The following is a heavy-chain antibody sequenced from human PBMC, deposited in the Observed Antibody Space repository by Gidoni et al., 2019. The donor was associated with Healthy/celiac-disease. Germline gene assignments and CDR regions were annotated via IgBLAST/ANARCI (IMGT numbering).Heavy chain of an antibody. J-gene: IGHJ4*02. CDR3: ARVLKVWELRKLDY. V-gene: IGHV4-39*07. Sequence: QLQLQESGPGLVKPSETLSLTCTVSGGSISRGNYYWGLIRQPPEKCLSWIGSIYYIGSTNYNPSLKSRVSISVDTSKNQFALRLSSLTAAETAVYFCARVLKVWELRKLDYWGQGTLVTVSS. D-gene: IGHD1-26*01. CDR1: GGSISRGNYY. CDR2: IYYIGST.